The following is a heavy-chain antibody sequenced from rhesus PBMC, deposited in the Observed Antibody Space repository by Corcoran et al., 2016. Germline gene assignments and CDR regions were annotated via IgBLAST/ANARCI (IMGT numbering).Heavy chain of an antibody. Sequence: EVQLVQSGAEVKRPGESLKISCKTSGSRFTSYWISWVRQLPGKGLEWMGAIDPSDSDTIYNPALQCQVTISADKSISTAYLQWSRLKASDTATYYCAKAYCSGTYCYANFDYWGQGVLVTVSS. D-gene: IGHD2-27*01. CDR3: AKAYCSGTYCYANFDY. CDR2: IDPSDSDT. CDR1: GSRFTSYW. J-gene: IGHJ4*01. V-gene: IGHV5-20*01.